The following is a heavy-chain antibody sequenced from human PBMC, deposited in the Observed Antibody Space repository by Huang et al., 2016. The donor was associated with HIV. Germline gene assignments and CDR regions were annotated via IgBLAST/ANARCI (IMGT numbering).Heavy chain of an antibody. V-gene: IGHV1-18*04. CDR1: GYTFTTFG. CDR2: ISPYNGMT. Sequence: QVQLVQSGTEVRKPGASVKVSCKASGYTFTTFGITWVRQAPGQGLEWRGWISPYNGMTEDEQKLRGRITMTKDTSTTTAYMELRTLTSDDTAVYYCARSYGSGNDFLDFWGQGTLVTVSS. J-gene: IGHJ3*01. D-gene: IGHD3-10*01. CDR3: ARSYGSGNDFLDF.